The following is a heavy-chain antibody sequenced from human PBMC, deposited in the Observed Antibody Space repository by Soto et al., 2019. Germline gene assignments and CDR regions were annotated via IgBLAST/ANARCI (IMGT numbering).Heavy chain of an antibody. CDR3: ARDEFAATVTDLNSYGMDV. J-gene: IGHJ6*02. Sequence: GASVKVSCKASGYTFTGYYMHWVRQAPGQGLEWMGWINPNSGGTNYAQKFQGWVTMTRDTSISTAYMELSRLRSDDTAVYYCARDEFAATVTDLNSYGMDVWGQGTTVTVSS. D-gene: IGHD4-17*01. CDR1: GYTFTGYY. CDR2: INPNSGGT. V-gene: IGHV1-2*04.